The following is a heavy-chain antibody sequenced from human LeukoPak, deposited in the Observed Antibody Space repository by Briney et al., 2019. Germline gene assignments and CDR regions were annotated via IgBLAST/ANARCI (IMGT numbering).Heavy chain of an antibody. CDR1: GGSISSYY. CDR3: ARSRGYSGYAYDAFDL. CDR2: IYYSGST. V-gene: IGHV4-59*01. Sequence: SETLSLTCTVSGGSISSYYWSWIRQPPGKGLEWIGYIYYSGSTNHNPSLKSRVTISVDTSKNQFSLKLSSVTAADTAVYYCARSRGYSGYAYDAFDLWGQGTMVTVSS. J-gene: IGHJ3*01. D-gene: IGHD5-12*01.